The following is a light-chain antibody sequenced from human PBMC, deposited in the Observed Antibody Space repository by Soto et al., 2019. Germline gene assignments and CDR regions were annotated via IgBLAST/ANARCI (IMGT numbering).Light chain of an antibody. CDR2: DAS. V-gene: IGKV3-20*01. CDR1: QSLSSSQ. Sequence: EIVLTQSPGALSLSPGERATLSCRASQSLSSSQLAWYQQKPGQAPRLLIHDASSRATGISDRFTGSGSGTDFTLTITTLEPEDFAVYYCKQYGSSPRTFGIGTKVE. CDR3: KQYGSSPRT. J-gene: IGKJ4*02.